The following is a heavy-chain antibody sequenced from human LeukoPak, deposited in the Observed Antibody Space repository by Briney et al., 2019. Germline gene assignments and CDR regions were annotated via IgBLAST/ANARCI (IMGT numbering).Heavy chain of an antibody. D-gene: IGHD3-10*01. Sequence: GGSQRLSCAASGFTFSSYGMSWVRQAPGKGLEWVSAISGRGGSTYYADSVKGRFTISRDNSKNTLYLQMNSLRAGDTAVYYCAKDPMVRGLTYDNWGQGTLVTVSS. V-gene: IGHV3-23*01. CDR2: ISGRGGST. J-gene: IGHJ4*02. CDR1: GFTFSSYG. CDR3: AKDPMVRGLTYDN.